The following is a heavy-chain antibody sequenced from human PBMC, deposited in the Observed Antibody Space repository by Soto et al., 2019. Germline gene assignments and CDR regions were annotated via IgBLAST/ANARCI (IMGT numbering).Heavy chain of an antibody. J-gene: IGHJ5*02. Sequence: QVQLQESGPGLVKPSQTLSLTCTVSGGSISSGGYYWSWIRQHPGKGLEWIGYIYYSGSTYYNPSLTSRVTISVDTSKNQFSLKLSSVTAADTAVYYCARDRSSSGYLGWFDPWGQGTLVTVSS. CDR3: ARDRSSSGYLGWFDP. CDR1: GGSISSGGYY. V-gene: IGHV4-31*03. CDR2: IYYSGST. D-gene: IGHD3-22*01.